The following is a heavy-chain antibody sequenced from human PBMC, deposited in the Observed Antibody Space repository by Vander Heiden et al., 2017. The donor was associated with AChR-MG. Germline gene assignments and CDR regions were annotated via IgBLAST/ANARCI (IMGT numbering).Heavy chain of an antibody. V-gene: IGHV1-69*01. CDR2: IIPIFGTA. CDR3: AREWKPLIVGATVGYFDY. J-gene: IGHJ4*02. CDR1: GGTFSSYA. Sequence: QVQLVQSGAEVKKPGSSVKVSCKASGGTFSSYAISWVRQAPGQGLEWMGEIIPIFGTANYAQKFQGRVTITADESTSTAYMELSSLRSEDTAVYYCAREWKPLIVGATVGYFDYWGQGTLVTVSS. D-gene: IGHD1-26*01.